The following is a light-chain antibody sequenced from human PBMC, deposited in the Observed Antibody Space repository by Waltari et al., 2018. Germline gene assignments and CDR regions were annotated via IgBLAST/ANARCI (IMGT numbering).Light chain of an antibody. J-gene: IGKJ4*01. CDR2: WTS. V-gene: IGKV4-1*01. CDR3: QQYFDIPT. Sequence: DIVMTQSTDSLAVSLGAGATINCKSSQTLFRSSDTRNHLAWYQQRPGQPPKLLMYWTSTRESGVPDRFSGGGSGTDFTLTISSLQAEDVAVYYCQQYFDIPTFGGGTKVEIK. CDR1: QTLFRSSDTRNH.